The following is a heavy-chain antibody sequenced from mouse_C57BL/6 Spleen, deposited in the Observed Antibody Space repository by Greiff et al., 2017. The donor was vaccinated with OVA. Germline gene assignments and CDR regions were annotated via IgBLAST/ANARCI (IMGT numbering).Heavy chain of an antibody. CDR3: ARGGYDDAMDY. V-gene: IGHV1-55*01. CDR1: GYTFTSSW. D-gene: IGHD2-2*01. Sequence: VQLQQSGAELVKPGASVKMSCKASGYTFTSSWITWVKQRPGQGLEWIGDIYPGSGSTNYNEKFKSKATLTVDTSSSTAYMQLSSLTSEDSAVYYCARGGYDDAMDYWGQGTSVTVSS. CDR2: IYPGSGST. J-gene: IGHJ4*01.